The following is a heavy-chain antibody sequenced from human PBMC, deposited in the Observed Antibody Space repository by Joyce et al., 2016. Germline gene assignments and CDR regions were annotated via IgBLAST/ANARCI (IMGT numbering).Heavy chain of an antibody. CDR1: GGSINNDDYY. V-gene: IGHV4-31*03. J-gene: IGHJ4*02. CDR2: IYYSWTT. D-gene: IGHD1-14*01. Sequence: QVQLQESGPGLVKPSQTLSLTCTVSGGSINNDDYYWSWIRQNPDKGLECVGYIYYSWTTFYHPSLKSRVTISLGRSKNQFSLKLNSVTAADAAVYYCARGSGNTEFDLWGQGTLVTVSS. CDR3: ARGSGNTEFDL.